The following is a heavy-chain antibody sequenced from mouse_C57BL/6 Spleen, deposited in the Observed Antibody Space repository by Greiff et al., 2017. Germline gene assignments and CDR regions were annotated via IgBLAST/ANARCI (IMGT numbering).Heavy chain of an antibody. CDR2: VNPGSGSI. D-gene: IGHD1-1*01. CDR3: ARHGSYSSSYYFDY. J-gene: IGHJ2*01. Sequence: QVQLQQSGAELVKPGASVKLSCKASGYTFTEYSIHWVKQRPGQGLEWIGWVNPGSGSIKYNEKFKDKATLTADQSSSTVCMELSRLTSEDSAVYFCARHGSYSSSYYFDYWGQGTTLTVSS. CDR1: GYTFTEYS. V-gene: IGHV1-62-2*01.